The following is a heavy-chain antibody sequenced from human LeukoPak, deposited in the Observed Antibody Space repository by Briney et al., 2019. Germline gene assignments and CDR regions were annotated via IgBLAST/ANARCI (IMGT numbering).Heavy chain of an antibody. D-gene: IGHD1-26*01. Sequence: ASVKVSCKASGYTFTSYGISWVRQAPGQGLEWMGLINPSGSTTSYAQKFQGRLSLTRDMSTSTDYMELSSLRSEDTAVYYCARDNSVGDTAWWFDPWGQGTLVTVSS. CDR1: GYTFTSYG. CDR2: INPSGSTT. V-gene: IGHV1-46*01. CDR3: ARDNSVGDTAWWFDP. J-gene: IGHJ5*02.